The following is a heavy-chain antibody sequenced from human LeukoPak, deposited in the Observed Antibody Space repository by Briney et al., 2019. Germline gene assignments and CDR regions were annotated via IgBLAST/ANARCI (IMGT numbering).Heavy chain of an antibody. J-gene: IGHJ4*02. D-gene: IGHD6-25*01. Sequence: TWKTLSLTCTVSGGSFSTYYWRWIRQPPGKGLEWIANIYHTGSTKYNPSLSSRVTISTDTAKNQFSLKLTSATAADTAVYYCARRGRNSSGWQDYGWSQRTLVTASS. CDR2: IYHTGST. V-gene: IGHV4-59*01. CDR3: ARRGRNSSGWQDYG. CDR1: GGSFSTYY.